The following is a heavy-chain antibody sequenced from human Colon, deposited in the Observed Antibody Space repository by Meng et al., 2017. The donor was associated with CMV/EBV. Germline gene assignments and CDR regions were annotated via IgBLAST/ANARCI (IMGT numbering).Heavy chain of an antibody. Sequence: GYNIHWVRPAPGQGLEWMGWINPNTGGTNYASKFQGWVTMTRDTSNNTAYMEVASLKSDDTAVYYCARGGRSSGYCSGGTCYAGFDSWGQGTLVTVSS. CDR1: GYN. D-gene: IGHD2-15*01. CDR2: INPNTGGT. CDR3: ARGGRSSGYCSGGTCYAGFDS. J-gene: IGHJ4*01. V-gene: IGHV1-2*04.